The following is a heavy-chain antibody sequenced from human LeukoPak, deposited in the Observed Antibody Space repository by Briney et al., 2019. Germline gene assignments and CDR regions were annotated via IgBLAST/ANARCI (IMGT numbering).Heavy chain of an antibody. CDR1: GGSISSGGYY. J-gene: IGHJ1*01. CDR3: ARDSNDILTGYSPGYFQH. Sequence: SETLSLTCTVSGGSISSGGYYWSWIRQPPGKGLEWIGYIYHSGSTYYNPSLKSRVTISVDRSKNQFSLKLSSVTAADTAVYYCARDSNDILTGYSPGYFQHWGQGTLVTVSS. V-gene: IGHV4-30-2*01. D-gene: IGHD3-9*01. CDR2: IYHSGST.